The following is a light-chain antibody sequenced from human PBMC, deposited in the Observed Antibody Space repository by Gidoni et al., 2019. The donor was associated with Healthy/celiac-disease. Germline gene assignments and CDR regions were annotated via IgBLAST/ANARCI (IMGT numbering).Light chain of an antibody. CDR3: QQSYSTPLT. J-gene: IGKJ4*01. Sequence: DIQMTQSPSSLVASVGDRVTITCRASQGISSYLNWYQQKPGKAPKLLIYAASSLQRGVPSRFSGSGSGTDFTLTISSLQPEDFATYYCQQSYSTPLTFGGGTKVEIK. CDR1: QGISSY. V-gene: IGKV1-39*01. CDR2: AAS.